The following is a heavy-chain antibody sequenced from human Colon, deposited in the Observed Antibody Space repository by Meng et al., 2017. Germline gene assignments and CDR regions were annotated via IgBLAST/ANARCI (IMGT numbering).Heavy chain of an antibody. CDR3: ARGIAVADNWFDP. Sequence: VQLQESGPGLVKPSETLSLTCTVSGGSISSYYWSWIRQPPGKGLEWIGYISYSGSTNYNPSLKSRVTISVDTSKNRFSLRLSSVTAADTAVYYCARGIAVADNWFDPWGQGTLVTASS. D-gene: IGHD6-19*01. CDR2: ISYSGST. J-gene: IGHJ5*02. V-gene: IGHV4-59*01. CDR1: GGSISSYY.